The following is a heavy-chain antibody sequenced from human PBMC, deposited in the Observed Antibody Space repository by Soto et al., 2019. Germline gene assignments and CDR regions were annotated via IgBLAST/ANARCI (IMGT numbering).Heavy chain of an antibody. CDR1: GFSLSTSGVG. CDR2: IYWDDDK. J-gene: IGHJ4*02. Sequence: QITLKESGPTLVKPTQTLTLTCTFSGFSLSTSGVGVGWIRQPPGKALEWLALIYWDDDKRYSPSLKSRLTITKYTSKTHVVLTMTNMDPLDTATYYCAHSGPMVHERDIKPYYFDYWGQGTLVTVSS. CDR3: AHSGPMVHERDIKPYYFDY. D-gene: IGHD2-8*01. V-gene: IGHV2-5*02.